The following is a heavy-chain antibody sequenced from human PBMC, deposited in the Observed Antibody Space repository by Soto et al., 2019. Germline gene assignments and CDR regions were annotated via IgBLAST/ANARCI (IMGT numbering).Heavy chain of an antibody. CDR2: IKQDGSEK. V-gene: IGHV3-7*01. CDR1: GFTFSSYW. Sequence: GGSLRLSCAASGFTFSSYWMSWVRQAPGKGLEWVANIKQDGSEKYYVDSVKGRFTISRDNAKNSLYLQMNSLRAEDTAVYYCARGYYDYIWGSYRYTYYFDYWGQGTLVTVSS. D-gene: IGHD3-16*02. J-gene: IGHJ4*02. CDR3: ARGYYDYIWGSYRYTYYFDY.